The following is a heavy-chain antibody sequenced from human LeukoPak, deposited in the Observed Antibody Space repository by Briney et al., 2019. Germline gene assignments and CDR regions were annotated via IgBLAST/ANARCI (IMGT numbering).Heavy chain of an antibody. CDR1: GGSISSSSYY. J-gene: IGHJ2*01. V-gene: IGHV4-39*01. D-gene: IGHD3-22*01. CDR2: IYYTRST. Sequence: SETLSLTCTVSGGSISSSSYYWGWIRQPPVKGLEWIESIYYTRSTYYNPSLKSRVTISVDTSKNQFSLKLTSVTAADTAVYYCARGVTMIVVVIHDWYFDLWGRGTLVTVSS. CDR3: ARGVTMIVVVIHDWYFDL.